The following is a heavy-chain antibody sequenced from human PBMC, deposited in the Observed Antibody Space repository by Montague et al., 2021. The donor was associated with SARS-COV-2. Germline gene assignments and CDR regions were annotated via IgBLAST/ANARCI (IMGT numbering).Heavy chain of an antibody. CDR1: GGSISSSNYY. CDR3: ARDDIVLQGVTKGMDV. V-gene: IGHV4-39*07. J-gene: IGHJ6*02. D-gene: IGHD3-10*01. Sequence: SEILSLTCTVSGGSISSSNYYWGWIRQPPGKGLEWIGNMYYSGSTYYNPSLKSRVTISIDTSKIQFSLKLSSVTAADTAVYYCARDDIVLQGVTKGMDVWGQGTTVTVSS. CDR2: MYYSGST.